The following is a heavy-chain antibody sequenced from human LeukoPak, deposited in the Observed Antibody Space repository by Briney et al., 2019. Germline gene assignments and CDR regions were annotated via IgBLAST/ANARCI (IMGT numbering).Heavy chain of an antibody. CDR1: GFTFSSYA. V-gene: IGHV3-23*01. CDR3: AKTGRKYCTNGLCSGFDY. J-gene: IGHJ4*02. D-gene: IGHD2-8*01. CDR2: ISGSGGST. Sequence: PGGSLRLSCAASGFTFSSYAMSWVRQAPGKGLEWVSAISGSGGSTYYADSVKGRFTISRDNSKNTLYLQMNSLRAEDTAVYYCAKTGRKYCTNGLCSGFDYWGQGTLVTVSS.